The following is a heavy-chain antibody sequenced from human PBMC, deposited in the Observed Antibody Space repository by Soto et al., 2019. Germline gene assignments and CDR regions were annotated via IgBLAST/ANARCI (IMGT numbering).Heavy chain of an antibody. CDR2: ISSSSSYI. CDR1: GFTFSSYS. CDR3: ARDGTIFGVVIIPGYYYYGMDV. Sequence: PGGSLRLSCAASGFTFSSYSMNWVRQAPGKGLEWVSSISSSSSYIYYADSVKGRFTISRDNAKNLLYLQMNSLRAEDTAVYYCARDGTIFGVVIIPGYYYYGMDVWGQGTTVTVSS. J-gene: IGHJ6*02. V-gene: IGHV3-21*01. D-gene: IGHD3-3*01.